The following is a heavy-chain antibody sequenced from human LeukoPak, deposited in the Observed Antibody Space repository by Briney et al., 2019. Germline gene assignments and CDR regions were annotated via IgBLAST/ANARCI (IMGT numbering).Heavy chain of an antibody. Sequence: SETLSLTCTVSGGSTSSSSYYWAWIRQPPGKGLEWIGSLYYSGSSSYNPSLKSRLTISVDISKNQFSLRLSSVTAADTAVYYCARGGEMATIDYWGQGTLVTVSS. CDR1: GGSTSSSSYY. D-gene: IGHD5-24*01. V-gene: IGHV4-39*01. CDR3: ARGGEMATIDY. J-gene: IGHJ4*02. CDR2: LYYSGSS.